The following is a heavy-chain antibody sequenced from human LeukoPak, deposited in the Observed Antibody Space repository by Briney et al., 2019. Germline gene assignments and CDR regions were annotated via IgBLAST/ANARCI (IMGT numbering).Heavy chain of an antibody. V-gene: IGHV3-74*01. CDR2: INSDESST. D-gene: IGHD2-21*02. J-gene: IGHJ6*03. Sequence: GGSLRLSCAASGFTFSSYWIHWVRQAPGKGLVWVSRINSDESSTTYADSAKGRFPISRDNAKNTLYLQMNSLRAEDTAVYYCARAGYCGGDCYFWASSYYYYMDVWGKGTTVTVSS. CDR3: ARAGYCGGDCYFWASSYYYYMDV. CDR1: GFTFSSYW.